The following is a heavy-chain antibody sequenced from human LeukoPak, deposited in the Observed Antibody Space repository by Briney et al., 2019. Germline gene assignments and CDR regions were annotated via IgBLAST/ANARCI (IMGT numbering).Heavy chain of an antibody. V-gene: IGHV3-21*05. CDR1: GFTFSSYS. D-gene: IGHD6-19*01. J-gene: IGHJ4*02. CDR2: MSSSGSYT. CDR3: ARVKGSGWDFDY. Sequence: PGGSLRLSCAASGFTFSSYSMNWVRQAPGKGLEWVSYMSSSGSYTNYADSVKGRFTISRDTAKKSLSLQMNSLRAEDTAVYYCARVKGSGWDFDYWGQGTLVTVSS.